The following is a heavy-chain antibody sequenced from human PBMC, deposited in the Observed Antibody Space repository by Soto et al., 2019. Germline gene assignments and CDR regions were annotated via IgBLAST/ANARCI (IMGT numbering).Heavy chain of an antibody. Sequence: PYDTRALTTRVAGDYIRRMTCYWIWLKLPPGKGLEWIGYIFDNGDVKYNPSLMSRLTMSIDMSKNEFSLRLKSVTAADTAMYYCARGWGSKWYYFDSWGEGTLVTVSS. V-gene: IGHV4-61*01. CDR1: GDYIRRMTCY. CDR2: IFDNGDV. J-gene: IGHJ4*02. CDR3: ARGWGSKWYYFDS. D-gene: IGHD3-16*01.